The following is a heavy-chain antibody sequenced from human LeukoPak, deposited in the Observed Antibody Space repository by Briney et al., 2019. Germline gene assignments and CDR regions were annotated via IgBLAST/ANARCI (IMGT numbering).Heavy chain of an antibody. Sequence: WQTLSLTCVISGDSVSNNNAGWNWIRQSPSRGLEWLGRTYQRSSRYSDYAVSLKSRLTISPDTSKNQVSLHLNSVTPEDTAVYYCVRGRIAVAGIFEFWGQGTPVTLTS. D-gene: IGHD6-19*01. CDR3: VRGRIAVAGIFEF. J-gene: IGHJ4*02. CDR2: TYQRSSRYS. CDR1: GDSVSNNNAG. V-gene: IGHV6-1*01.